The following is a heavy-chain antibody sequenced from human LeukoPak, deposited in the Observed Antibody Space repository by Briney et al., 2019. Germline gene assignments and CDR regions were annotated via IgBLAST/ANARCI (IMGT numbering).Heavy chain of an antibody. CDR2: IYTSGST. D-gene: IGHD2-15*01. V-gene: IGHV4-61*02. CDR3: ARASRQESGLRKIYYYYYYMDV. Sequence: PSQTLSLTCTVSGGSISSGSYYWSWIRQPAGKGLEWIGRIYTSGSTNYNPSLKSRVTISVDTSKNQFSLKLSSVTAADTAVYYCARASRQESGLRKIYYYYYYMDVWGKGTTVTVSS. J-gene: IGHJ6*03. CDR1: GGSISSGSYY.